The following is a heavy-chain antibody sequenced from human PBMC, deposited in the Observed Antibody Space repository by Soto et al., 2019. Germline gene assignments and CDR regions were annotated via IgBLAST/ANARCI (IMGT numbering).Heavy chain of an antibody. Sequence: QVHLVESGGDLVKPGGYLRLSCVASGLSFSDYSMTWMRQAPGGGLDFVAFISNTAITDYYAESVRGRFTISRDNARNSVYLQMESLRAEDAAVYYFASDLHHMLSHKHYYYYLDVWGTGTPVTVSS. V-gene: IGHV3-11*01. CDR1: GLSFSDYS. J-gene: IGHJ6*03. CDR3: ASDLHHMLSHKHYYYYLDV. D-gene: IGHD3-16*01. CDR2: ISNTAITD.